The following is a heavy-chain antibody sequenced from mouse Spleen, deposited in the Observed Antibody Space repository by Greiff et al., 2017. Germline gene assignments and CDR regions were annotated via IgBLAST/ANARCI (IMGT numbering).Heavy chain of an antibody. Sequence: EVQLVESGGGLVKPGGSLKLSCAASGFTFSSYAMSWVRQTPEKRLEWVATISSGGSYTYYPDSVKGRFTISRDNAKNTLYLQMSSLRSEDTAMYYCARRDDGYSYYFDYWGQGTTLTVSA. J-gene: IGHJ2*01. CDR2: ISSGGSYT. V-gene: IGHV5-9-3*01. CDR3: ARRDDGYSYYFDY. D-gene: IGHD2-3*01. CDR1: GFTFSSYA.